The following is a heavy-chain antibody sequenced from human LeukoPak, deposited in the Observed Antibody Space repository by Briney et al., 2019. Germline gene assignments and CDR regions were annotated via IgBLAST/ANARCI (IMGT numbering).Heavy chain of an antibody. CDR1: GGSITNYY. V-gene: IGHV4-59*08. CDR3: GRNIVVLPAASQFYYGMDV. CDR2: IYYTGST. Sequence: SETLSLTCTLSGGSITNYYWNWIRQPPGKGLEWIGFIYYTGSTNYNPSLKSRVTISLDTSKNQFSLRLISVTAADTAVYYCGRNIVVLPAASQFYYGMDVWGQGTTATVSS. D-gene: IGHD2-2*01. J-gene: IGHJ6*02.